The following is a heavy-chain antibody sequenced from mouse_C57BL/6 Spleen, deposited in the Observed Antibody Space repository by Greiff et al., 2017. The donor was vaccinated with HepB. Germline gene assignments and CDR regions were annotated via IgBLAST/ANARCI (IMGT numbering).Heavy chain of an antibody. CDR3: AHYYGSSPFAY. CDR1: GYSITSGYY. J-gene: IGHJ3*01. Sequence: EVQLQQSGPGLVKPSQSLSLTCSVTGYSITSGYYWNWIRQFPGNKLEWMGYISYDGSNNYNPSLKNRISITRDTSKNQFFLKLNSVTTEDTATYYCAHYYGSSPFAYWGQGTLVTVSA. V-gene: IGHV3-6*01. D-gene: IGHD1-1*01. CDR2: ISYDGSN.